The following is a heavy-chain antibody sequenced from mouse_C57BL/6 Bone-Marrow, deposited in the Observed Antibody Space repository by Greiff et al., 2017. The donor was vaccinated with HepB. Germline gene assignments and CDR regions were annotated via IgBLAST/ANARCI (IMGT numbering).Heavy chain of an antibody. Sequence: VKRQESGPGLVAPSQSLSITCTVSGFSLTSYGVDWVRQSPGKGLEWLGVIWGVGSTNYNSALKSRLSISKDNSKSQVFLKMNSLQTDDTALYYGASGDSNYPAWFAYWGQGNLVTVSA. J-gene: IGHJ3*01. CDR2: IWGVGST. V-gene: IGHV2-6*01. D-gene: IGHD2-5*01. CDR1: GFSLTSYG. CDR3: ASGDSNYPAWFAY.